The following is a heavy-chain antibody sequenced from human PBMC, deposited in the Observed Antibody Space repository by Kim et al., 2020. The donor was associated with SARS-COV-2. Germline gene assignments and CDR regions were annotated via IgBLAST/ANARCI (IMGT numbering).Heavy chain of an antibody. CDR3: VKGGAH. D-gene: IGHD2-15*01. J-gene: IGHJ4*02. CDR2: VGSGT. Sequence: VGSGTGYADSGKGRFTISRDNAKTTVNLQMNSLRGDDTAVYYCVKGGAHWGQGSLVTVSS. V-gene: IGHV3-74*01.